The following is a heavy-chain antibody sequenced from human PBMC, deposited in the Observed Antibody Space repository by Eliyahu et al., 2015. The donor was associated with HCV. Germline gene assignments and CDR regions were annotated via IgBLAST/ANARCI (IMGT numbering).Heavy chain of an antibody. CDR2: ISSSSSTI. V-gene: IGHV3-48*01. CDR3: ARGPSRYQTPMGLGHAFDT. CDR1: GFTFXSXX. J-gene: IGHJ3*02. Sequence: EVQLVESGGGLVQPGGSLRLSCAVSGFTFXSXXXXWVRQAPGKGLEWVSYISSSSSTIYYADSVKGRFTISRDNAKNSLYLQMNSLRAEDTAVYYCARGPSRYQTPMGLGHAFDTWGQGTMVTVSS. D-gene: IGHD5-18*01.